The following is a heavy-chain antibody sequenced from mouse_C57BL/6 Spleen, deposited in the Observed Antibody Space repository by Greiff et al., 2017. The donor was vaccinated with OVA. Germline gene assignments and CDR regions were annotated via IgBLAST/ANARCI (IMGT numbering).Heavy chain of an antibody. CDR1: GYAFSSYW. CDR3: ARGGPIDSSGLDY. D-gene: IGHD3-2*02. V-gene: IGHV1-80*01. J-gene: IGHJ2*01. Sequence: QVQLQQSGAELVKPGASVKISCKASGYAFSSYWMNWVKQRPGKGLEWIGQIYPGDGDTNYNGKFKGKATLTADKSSSTAYMQLSSLTSEDSAVYFCARGGPIDSSGLDYWGQGTTLTVSS. CDR2: IYPGDGDT.